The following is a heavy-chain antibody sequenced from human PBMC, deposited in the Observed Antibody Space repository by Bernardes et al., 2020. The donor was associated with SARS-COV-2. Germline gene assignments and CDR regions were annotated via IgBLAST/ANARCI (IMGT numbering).Heavy chain of an antibody. V-gene: IGHV1-18*01. CDR3: ARDLGFWSGYYYYGMDV. D-gene: IGHD3-3*01. Sequence: ASDKVQSKASGYTFNRYGLSWVRQAPGPGLEWLGWISAYNGNTNYAQKLQGRVTMTTDTSTSTAYMELRSLRSDDTAVYYCARDLGFWSGYYYYGMDVWGQGTTVTVSS. J-gene: IGHJ6*02. CDR1: GYTFNRYG. CDR2: ISAYNGNT.